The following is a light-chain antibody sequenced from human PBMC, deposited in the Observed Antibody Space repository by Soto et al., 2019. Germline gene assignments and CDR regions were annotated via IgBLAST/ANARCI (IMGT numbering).Light chain of an antibody. CDR3: QVWESSSDQYV. CDR1: NIGSQS. CDR2: DDS. Sequence: SYELTQPPSVSVAPGQTASITCGGSNIGSQSVHWYHQKPGQAPVLVVYDDSDRPSGIPERFSGSKSGNTATLTISRVEAGDEADYYCQVWESSSDQYVFGTGTKPPS. V-gene: IGLV3-21*02. J-gene: IGLJ1*01.